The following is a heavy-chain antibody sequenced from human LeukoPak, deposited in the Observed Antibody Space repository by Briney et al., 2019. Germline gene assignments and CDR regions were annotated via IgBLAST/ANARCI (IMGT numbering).Heavy chain of an antibody. CDR1: GYTFTSYA. D-gene: IGHD3-3*01. CDR3: ARSKVEWRFLEWQYYFDY. Sequence: GASVKVSCKASGYTFTSYAISWVRQAPGQGLEWMGGIIPIFGTANYAQKFQGRVTITADESTSTAYMELSSLRSEDTAVYYCARSKVEWRFLEWQYYFDYWGQGTLVTVSS. CDR2: IIPIFGTA. J-gene: IGHJ4*02. V-gene: IGHV1-69*13.